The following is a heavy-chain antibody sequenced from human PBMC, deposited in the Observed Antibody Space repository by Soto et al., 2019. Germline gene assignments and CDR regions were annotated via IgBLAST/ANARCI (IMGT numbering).Heavy chain of an antibody. V-gene: IGHV4-59*01. J-gene: IGHJ6*02. CDR1: GGSISSYY. D-gene: IGHD2-15*01. CDR3: ARDYKGGYCSGGSCSYGMDV. CDR2: IYYSGNT. Sequence: SETLSLTCTVAGGSISSYYWSWIRQQPGKGLEWIGYIYYSGNTNYNPSLKSRVTISVDTSKTQFSLKLSSVTAADTAVYYCARDYKGGYCSGGSCSYGMDVWGQGTTVTSP.